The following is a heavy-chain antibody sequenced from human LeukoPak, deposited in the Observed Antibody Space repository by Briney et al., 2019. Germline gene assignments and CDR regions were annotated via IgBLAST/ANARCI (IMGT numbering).Heavy chain of an antibody. D-gene: IGHD2-15*01. CDR2: ISGSGGST. J-gene: IGHJ3*02. CDR3: AKGSYCSGGSCYPTGRAFDI. CDR1: GFTFSSYA. Sequence: PGGSLRLSCAASGFTFSSYAMSWVRQAPGKGLEWVSAISGSGGSTYYADSVKGRFTISRDNSKNTLYLQMNSLRAEDTAIYYCAKGSYCSGGSCYPTGRAFDIWGQGTVVTVSS. V-gene: IGHV3-23*01.